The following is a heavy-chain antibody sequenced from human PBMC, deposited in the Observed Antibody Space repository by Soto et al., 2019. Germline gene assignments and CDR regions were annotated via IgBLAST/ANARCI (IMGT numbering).Heavy chain of an antibody. CDR2: IFSDDEK. J-gene: IGHJ4*02. D-gene: IGHD2-2*01. CDR3: ARIQGYCLSTCCYAGDH. Sequence: QVTLKESGPVLVKPTETLTLTCTVSGFSLSNARMGVSWIRQPPGNALEWLAHIFSDDEKSYSTSLKSRLTISKDTSKSQVVLTMTNLDPVDIATYYCARIQGYCLSTCCYAGDHWGQGTLVNVSS. CDR1: GFSLSNARMG. V-gene: IGHV2-26*01.